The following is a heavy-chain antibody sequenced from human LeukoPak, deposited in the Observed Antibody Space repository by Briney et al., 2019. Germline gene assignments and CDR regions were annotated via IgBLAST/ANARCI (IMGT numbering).Heavy chain of an antibody. CDR1: GGSFSGYS. CDR3: ASPGIFAAGTDRGFDY. D-gene: IGHD6-13*01. J-gene: IGHJ4*02. V-gene: IGHV4-34*01. Sequence: AETLSLTCAVYGGSFSGYSGSWLRQPPGKGLEWIGEINHSGSTNYNPSLKSRVTILVDTSKNQFSLKLSSVTAADTAVYYCASPGIFAAGTDRGFDYWGQGTLVTASS. CDR2: INHSGST.